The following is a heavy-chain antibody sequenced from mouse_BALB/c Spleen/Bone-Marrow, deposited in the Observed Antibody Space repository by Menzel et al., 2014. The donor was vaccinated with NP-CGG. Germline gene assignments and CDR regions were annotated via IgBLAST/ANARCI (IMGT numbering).Heavy chain of an antibody. V-gene: IGHV4-1*02. CDR2: INPDSSTI. Sequence: EVKLMESGGGLVQPGGSLKLSCAASGFDFSSYWMSWVRQAPGKGLEWIGEINPDSSTINYAPSLKDKFILSRDNAKNTLYLQMSKVRSDDTALYYCARLSYYGRFAYWGQGTPVTVSA. D-gene: IGHD1-1*01. CDR1: GFDFSSYW. CDR3: ARLSYYGRFAY. J-gene: IGHJ3*01.